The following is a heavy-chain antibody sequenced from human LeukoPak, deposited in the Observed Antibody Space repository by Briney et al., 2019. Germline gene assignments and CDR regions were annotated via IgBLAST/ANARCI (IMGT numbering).Heavy chain of an antibody. CDR1: GFTFNRYV. CDR2: ISYNGSNK. J-gene: IGHJ4*02. CDR3: ASGPPFLY. V-gene: IGHV3-30*03. D-gene: IGHD2/OR15-2a*01. Sequence: GGSLRLSCEASGFTFNRYVMHWVRQAPGKGLEWVAVISYNGSNKNYEDFVKGRSTISRDNAKNSLYLQMNSLRAEDTAVYYCASGPPFLYWGQGTLVTVSS.